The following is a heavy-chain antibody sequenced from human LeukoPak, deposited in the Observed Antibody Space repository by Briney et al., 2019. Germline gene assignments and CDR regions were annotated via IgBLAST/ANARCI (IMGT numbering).Heavy chain of an antibody. CDR2: IYIGLTT. Sequence: GGSLRLSCAASGVTINYFTWVRHGPGQGLEWGSVIYIGLTTYYEDAVKGRFTFSKDNSKSTLFVYLQMNSLRTDNTAVYYCAGGGEAARSLHYWGQGPLVTVSS. V-gene: IGHV3-66*02. CDR1: GVTINY. J-gene: IGHJ4*02. CDR3: AGGGEAARSLHY. D-gene: IGHD6-6*01.